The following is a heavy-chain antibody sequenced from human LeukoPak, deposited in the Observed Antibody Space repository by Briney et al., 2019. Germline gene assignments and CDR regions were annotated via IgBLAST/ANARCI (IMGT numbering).Heavy chain of an antibody. CDR1: GFTFSSYA. D-gene: IGHD6-13*01. CDR2: IWHDGSDK. V-gene: IGHV3-33*01. Sequence: QPGRSLRLSCAASGFTFSSYAMHWVRQAPGKGLEWVAIIWHDGSDKYYADFVKGRFIISRDNSKNTLYLRMNSLSAEDTAVYYCARDYPVSPAAAAPNWFDPWGQGTLVTVSS. CDR3: ARDYPVSPAAAAPNWFDP. J-gene: IGHJ5*02.